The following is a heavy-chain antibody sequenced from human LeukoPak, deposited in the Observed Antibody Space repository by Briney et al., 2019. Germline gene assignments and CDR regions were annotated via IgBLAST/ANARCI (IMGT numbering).Heavy chain of an antibody. CDR2: ISSSSTYI. V-gene: IGHV3-21*01. J-gene: IGHJ4*02. CDR1: GFIFSSYS. CDR3: ARQVLGSRSLFYCDY. Sequence: PGGSLRLSCAASGFIFSSYSMNWVRQAPGKGLEWVSSISSSSTYIYYADSVKGRFTISRDNAKNSLYLQMNSLRAEDTAVYYFARQVLGSRSLFYCDYWGQGTLVTVSS. D-gene: IGHD3-10*01.